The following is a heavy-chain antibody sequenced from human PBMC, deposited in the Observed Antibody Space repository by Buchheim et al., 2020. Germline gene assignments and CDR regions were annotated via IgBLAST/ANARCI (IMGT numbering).Heavy chain of an antibody. CDR3: ARGRDYYDPIGGGFDY. V-gene: IGHV4-59*08. CDR1: GGSISSYY. CDR2: TNSSGSP. J-gene: IGHJ4*02. D-gene: IGHD3-22*01. Sequence: QVQLQESGPGLVKPSETLSLTCTVSGGSISSYYWSWIRQPPGKGLEWIGYTNSSGSPNSNSSLKSRVTISVDTSKNQFSPKLSSVTAADTAVYYCARGRDYYDPIGGGFDYWGQGTL.